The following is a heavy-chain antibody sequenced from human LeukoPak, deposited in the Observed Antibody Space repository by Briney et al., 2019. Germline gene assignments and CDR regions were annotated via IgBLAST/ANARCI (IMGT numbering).Heavy chain of an antibody. J-gene: IGHJ5*02. CDR2: FDPEDGET. CDR1: GYTLTELS. V-gene: IGHV1-24*01. D-gene: IGHD3-9*01. Sequence: GASVKVSCKVSGYTLTELSMHWVRQAPGKGLEWMGGFDPEDGETIYAQKFQGRATMTEDTSTDTAYMELSSLRSEDTAVYYCATATGYYNWFDPGGQGTLVTVSS. CDR3: ATATGYYNWFDP.